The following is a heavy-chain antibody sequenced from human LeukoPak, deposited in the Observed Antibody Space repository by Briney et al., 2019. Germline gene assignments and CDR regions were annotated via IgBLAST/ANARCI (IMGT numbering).Heavy chain of an antibody. D-gene: IGHD6-13*01. CDR3: ARESAGGAAGFDY. CDR1: GGSISSYY. V-gene: IGHV4-59*01. CDR2: IYYSGST. Sequence: PSETLSLTCTVSGGSISSYYWSWIRQPPGKGLEWIGYIYYSGSTNYNPSLKSRVTISVDTSKNQFSLKLSSVTAADTAVYYCARESAGGAAGFDYWGQGTLVTVSS. J-gene: IGHJ4*02.